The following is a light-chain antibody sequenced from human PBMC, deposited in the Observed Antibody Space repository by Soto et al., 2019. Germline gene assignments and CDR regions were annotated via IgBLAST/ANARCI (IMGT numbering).Light chain of an antibody. CDR1: QSVSSN. V-gene: IGKV3-15*01. CDR2: GAS. Sequence: EILLRQSQGTLSVSPGESATLSCRTSQSVSSNLAWYQQKPGQAPRLLIYGASTRATGVPARFSGSGSGTEFTLTISSLQSEDFAVYYCQQYNDWPRTFGQGTKVDIK. J-gene: IGKJ1*01. CDR3: QQYNDWPRT.